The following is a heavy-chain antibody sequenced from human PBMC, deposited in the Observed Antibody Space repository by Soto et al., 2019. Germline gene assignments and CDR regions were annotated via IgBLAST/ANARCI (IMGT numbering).Heavy chain of an antibody. CDR2: ISGSGGST. J-gene: IGHJ4*02. D-gene: IGHD6-13*01. CDR3: AKDRSSSLLASFDY. Sequence: LRLSCAASGFTFSSYAMSWVRQAQGKGLEWFSAISGSGGSTYYADSVKGRFTISRDNSKNTLYLQMNSLRAEDTAVYYCAKDRSSSLLASFDYWGQGTLVTFSS. CDR1: GFTFSSYA. V-gene: IGHV3-23*01.